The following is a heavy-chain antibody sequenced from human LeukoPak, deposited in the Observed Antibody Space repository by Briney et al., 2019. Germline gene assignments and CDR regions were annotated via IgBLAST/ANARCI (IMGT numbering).Heavy chain of an antibody. Sequence: GGSLRLSCAVSGFTVSSNYLSWVRQAPGKGLEWVSAISGSGGSTYYADSVKGRFTISRDNSKNTLYLQMNSLRAEDTAVYYCAKVAAPNYYYYYMDVWGKGTTVTVSS. D-gene: IGHD6-6*01. CDR3: AKVAAPNYYYYYMDV. CDR2: ISGSGGST. J-gene: IGHJ6*03. V-gene: IGHV3-23*01. CDR1: GFTVSSNY.